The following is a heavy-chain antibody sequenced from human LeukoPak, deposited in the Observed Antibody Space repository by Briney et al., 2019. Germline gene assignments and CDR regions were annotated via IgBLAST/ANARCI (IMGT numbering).Heavy chain of an antibody. D-gene: IGHD3-10*01. V-gene: IGHV3-30*03. CDR1: GFTFSSYG. CDR2: ISYDGSNK. Sequence: PGRSLRLSCAASGFTFSSYGMHWVRQAPGKGLEWVAVISYDGSNKYYADSVKGRFTISRDNSKNTLYLQMNSLRAEDTAVYYCARAPMVRDLYVFDYWGQGTLVTVSS. J-gene: IGHJ4*02. CDR3: ARAPMVRDLYVFDY.